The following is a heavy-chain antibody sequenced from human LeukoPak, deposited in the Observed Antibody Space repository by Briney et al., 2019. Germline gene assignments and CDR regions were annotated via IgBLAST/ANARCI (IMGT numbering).Heavy chain of an antibody. V-gene: IGHV4-59*01. CDR1: GGSISGYF. Sequence: SETLSLTCTVYGGSISGYFWSWIRQPPGEGLQFIGYIYYTGTASYNPSLNSRVTMSVDTSKNQFSLKVSSVTAADTAVYYCAKFATVTVPHWLDFWGQGTLVTVSS. J-gene: IGHJ5*01. CDR2: IYYTGTA. CDR3: AKFATVTVPHWLDF. D-gene: IGHD4-17*01.